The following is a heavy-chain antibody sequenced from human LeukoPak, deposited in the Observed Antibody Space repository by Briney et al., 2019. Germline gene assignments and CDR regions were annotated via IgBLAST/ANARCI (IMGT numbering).Heavy chain of an antibody. CDR1: GFAFPTYA. J-gene: IGHJ4*02. CDR3: ARELEVTSTTSFDY. D-gene: IGHD2-2*01. Sequence: GGSLRLSCVASGFAFPTYAMMWVRQVPGKGLEWVSSIRVSDGAGFYADSVKGRFTMSRDNPKNTLFLQMNSLRPEDTAVYYCARELEVTSTTSFDYWGQGTLVTVSS. CDR2: IRVSDGAG. V-gene: IGHV3-23*01.